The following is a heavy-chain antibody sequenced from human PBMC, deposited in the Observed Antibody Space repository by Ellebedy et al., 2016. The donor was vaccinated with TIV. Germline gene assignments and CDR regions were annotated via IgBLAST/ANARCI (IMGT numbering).Heavy chain of an antibody. CDR1: GVTFGDYG. J-gene: IGHJ5*02. V-gene: IGHV3-20*04. D-gene: IGHD4-17*01. CDR2: ISGAGSSR. CDR3: ARRGSYGDYAVQINSWLGL. Sequence: GESLKISCAGSGVTFGDYGMSWVRQAPGKGLEWVSLISGAGSSRYYAASVKGRFTISRDNAKNSLYLQMNGLRGEDTAVYYCARRGSYGDYAVQINSWLGLWGQGTLVIVSS.